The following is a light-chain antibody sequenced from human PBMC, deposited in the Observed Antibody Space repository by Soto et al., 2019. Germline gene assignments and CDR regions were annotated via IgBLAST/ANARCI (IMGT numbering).Light chain of an antibody. CDR3: QQSYRIPKT. Sequence: DVQMTQSPASLSASVGDRVTITCRASQSVSTYLNWYQQKPGEAPKLLIYGASNLQSGVPSRFSGSGSGTYFTLTISSLQPEDFATFYCQQSYRIPKTFGGGTKVDI. CDR1: QSVSTY. J-gene: IGKJ4*01. V-gene: IGKV1-39*01. CDR2: GAS.